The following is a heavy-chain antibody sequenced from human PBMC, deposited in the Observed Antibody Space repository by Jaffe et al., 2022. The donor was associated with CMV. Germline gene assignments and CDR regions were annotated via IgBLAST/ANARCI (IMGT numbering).Heavy chain of an antibody. CDR2: ISGSGGST. Sequence: EVQLLESGGGLVQPGGSLRLSCAASGFTFSSYAMSWVRQAPGKGLEWVSAISGSGGSTYYADSVKGRFTISRDNSKNTLYLQMNSLRAEDTAVYYCAKDLLLGDFWRGSPSAFDIWGQGTMVTVSS. CDR1: GFTFSSYA. D-gene: IGHD3-3*01. CDR3: AKDLLLGDFWRGSPSAFDI. V-gene: IGHV3-23*01. J-gene: IGHJ3*02.